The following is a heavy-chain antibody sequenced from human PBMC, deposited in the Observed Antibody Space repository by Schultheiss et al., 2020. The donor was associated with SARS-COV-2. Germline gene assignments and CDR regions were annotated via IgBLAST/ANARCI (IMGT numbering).Heavy chain of an antibody. CDR1: GFTFSSYA. J-gene: IGHJ4*02. V-gene: IGHV3-30*07. Sequence: GESLKISCAASGFTFSSYAMHWVRXXXXXGLXXXXXXXYXGXXKYYADSVXGRFXIXRXNSKNTLYLQMNSLRAEDTAVYYCARDHSGHDYXGQGTLVTV. D-gene: IGHD1-26*01. CDR2: XXYXGXXK. CDR3: ARDHSGHDY.